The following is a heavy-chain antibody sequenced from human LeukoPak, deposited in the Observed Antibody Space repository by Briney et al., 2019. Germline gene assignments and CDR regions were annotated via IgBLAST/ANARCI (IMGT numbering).Heavy chain of an antibody. Sequence: GRSLRLSCAASGFTFSSYAMHWVRQAPGKGLEWVAVISYDGNNKYYADSVKGRFTISRDNSKNTLYLQMNSLRAEDTAVYYCARGPLYSSSWSLLGFDYWGQGTLVTVSS. J-gene: IGHJ4*02. CDR1: GFTFSSYA. V-gene: IGHV3-30-3*01. CDR2: ISYDGNNK. D-gene: IGHD6-13*01. CDR3: ARGPLYSSSWSLLGFDY.